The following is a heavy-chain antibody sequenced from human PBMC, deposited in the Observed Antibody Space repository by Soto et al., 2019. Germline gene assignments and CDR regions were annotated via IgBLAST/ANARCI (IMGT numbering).Heavy chain of an antibody. Sequence: QVQLVESGGGVVQPGRSLRLSCAASGFTFSSYGMHWVRQAPGKGLEWVAVIWYDGSNKYYADSVKGRFTISRDNSKNTLYLQMNSLRAEDTAVYYCARDAMSGYYGSGSYFDYWGQGTLVTVSS. CDR3: ARDAMSGYYGSGSYFDY. CDR2: IWYDGSNK. D-gene: IGHD3-10*01. CDR1: GFTFSSYG. J-gene: IGHJ4*02. V-gene: IGHV3-33*01.